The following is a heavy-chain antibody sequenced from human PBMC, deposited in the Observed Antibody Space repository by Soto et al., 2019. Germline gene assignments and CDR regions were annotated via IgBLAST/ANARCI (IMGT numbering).Heavy chain of an antibody. CDR3: GRDDAFDF. CDR2: LAWDGGSI. Sequence: EVQLVESGGGLVQPGRSLRLSCAASGFTFDAYPMHWVRQAPGKGLEWVAGLAWDGGSIEYVDSVEGRFTISRDNAKNSLSLQTSRLKDEDTALYYCGRDDAFDFWGQGTQVTVSS. J-gene: IGHJ3*01. CDR1: GFTFDAYP. V-gene: IGHV3-9*01.